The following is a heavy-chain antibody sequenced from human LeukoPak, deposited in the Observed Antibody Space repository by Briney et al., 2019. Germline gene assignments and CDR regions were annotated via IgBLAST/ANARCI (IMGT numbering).Heavy chain of an antibody. J-gene: IGHJ4*02. Sequence: KPGGSLRLSCAASGFTFSSYSMNWVRQAPGKGLEWVSSMSVSSGLIYYADSVKGRFTIYRDNAKSSLYLQVNRLRVEDTAVYYCAREFAGSASGAGYWGQGTLVTVSS. V-gene: IGHV3-21*01. D-gene: IGHD1-26*01. CDR1: GFTFSSYS. CDR3: AREFAGSASGAGY. CDR2: MSVSSGLI.